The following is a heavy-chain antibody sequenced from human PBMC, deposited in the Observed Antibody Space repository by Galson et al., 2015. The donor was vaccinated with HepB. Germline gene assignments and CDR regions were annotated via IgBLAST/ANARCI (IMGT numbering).Heavy chain of an antibody. Sequence: SVKVSCKASGYTFNMYAMNWVRQAPGQGLEWMGGINTNTGNPTYAQGFTRRFVFSLDTSVSTAYLQISSLKAEDTAVYYCARAEGSGYYYVGYWGQGTLVTVSS. D-gene: IGHD3-22*01. V-gene: IGHV7-4-1*02. J-gene: IGHJ4*02. CDR3: ARAEGSGYYYVGY. CDR1: GYTFNMYA. CDR2: INTNTGNP.